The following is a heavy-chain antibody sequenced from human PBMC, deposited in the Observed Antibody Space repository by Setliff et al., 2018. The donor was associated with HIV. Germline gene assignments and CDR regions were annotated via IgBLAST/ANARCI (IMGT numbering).Heavy chain of an antibody. Sequence: SETLSLTCTVSGGSISSHYWSRIRQPPGKGLEWIGHIYTSGTTNYNPSLKSRVTISLDTSKNQFSLKLSSVTAADTAVYYCARIGTPRTIDYWGQGTLVTVSS. CDR2: IYTSGTT. CDR3: ARIGTPRTIDY. D-gene: IGHD1-7*01. CDR1: GGSISSHY. V-gene: IGHV4-4*09. J-gene: IGHJ4*02.